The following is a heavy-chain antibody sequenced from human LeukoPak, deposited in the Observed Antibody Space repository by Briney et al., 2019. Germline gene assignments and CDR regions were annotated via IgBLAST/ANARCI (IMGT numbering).Heavy chain of an antibody. J-gene: IGHJ6*02. CDR1: GYTFTGYY. Sequence: ASVKVSCKASGYTFTGYYMHWVRQAPGQGLEWMGWINPNSGGTNYAQKLQGRVTMTTDTSTSTAYMELRSLRSDDTAVYYCARDGSIRYCSSTSCYTDYYYGMDVWGQGTTVTVSS. V-gene: IGHV1-2*02. CDR2: INPNSGGT. D-gene: IGHD2-2*02. CDR3: ARDGSIRYCSSTSCYTDYYYGMDV.